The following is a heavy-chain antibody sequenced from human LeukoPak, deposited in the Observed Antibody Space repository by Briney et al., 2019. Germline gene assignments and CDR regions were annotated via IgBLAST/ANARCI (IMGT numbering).Heavy chain of an antibody. V-gene: IGHV3-7*01. CDR2: INQDGSKE. CDR1: GFTFSNYW. CDR3: VRDGGVSGYDLLDY. D-gene: IGHD5-12*01. J-gene: IGHJ4*02. Sequence: GGSLRLSCAASGFTFSNYWMTWVRQAPGKGLEWVAHINQDGSKEYYMDSVKARFTISRDNAKNSLSLQMNSLRAEDTAVYYCVRDGGVSGYDLLDYWGQGTLATVSS.